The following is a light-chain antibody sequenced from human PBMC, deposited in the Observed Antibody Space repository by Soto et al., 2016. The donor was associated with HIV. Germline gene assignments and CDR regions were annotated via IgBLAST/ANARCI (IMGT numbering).Light chain of an antibody. CDR1: NIESKS. J-gene: IGLJ2*01. CDR2: DDS. V-gene: IGLV3-21*03. Sequence: SYELTQPPSVSVAPGKTATIACGGNNIESKSVHWYQQRPGQAPVLVVYDDSDRPSGIPERFSGSNSANTATLAISRVEAGDEADYYCQVWDSSSDRLVFGGGTKLTVL. CDR3: QVWDSSSDRLV.